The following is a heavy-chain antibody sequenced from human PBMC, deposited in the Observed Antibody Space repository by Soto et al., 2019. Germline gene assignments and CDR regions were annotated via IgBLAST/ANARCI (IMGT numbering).Heavy chain of an antibody. D-gene: IGHD6-6*01. CDR3: ARDGESISSMVAFDY. CDR1: GGTFSSYA. V-gene: IGHV1-69*01. CDR2: IIPIFGTA. J-gene: IGHJ4*02. Sequence: QVQLVQSGAEVKKPGSSVKVSCKASGGTFSSYAISWVRQAPGQGLEWMGGIIPIFGTANYAQKFHGRVTITADESTSTAYMALSRLRSEDTAVYYCARDGESISSMVAFDYWGQGPLVTVSS.